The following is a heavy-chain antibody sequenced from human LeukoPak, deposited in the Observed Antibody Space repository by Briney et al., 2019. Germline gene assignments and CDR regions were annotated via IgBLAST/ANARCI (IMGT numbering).Heavy chain of an antibody. D-gene: IGHD3-22*01. Sequence: SETLSLTCAVSGGSISSSNWWSWVRQPPGKGLEWIGEIYHSGSTNYNPSLKSRVTISVDKSKNQFSLKLSSVTAADTAVYYCAGSDSSGYYNWFDPWGQGTRLTVSS. V-gene: IGHV4-4*02. J-gene: IGHJ5*02. CDR2: IYHSGST. CDR1: GGSISSSNW. CDR3: AGSDSSGYYNWFDP.